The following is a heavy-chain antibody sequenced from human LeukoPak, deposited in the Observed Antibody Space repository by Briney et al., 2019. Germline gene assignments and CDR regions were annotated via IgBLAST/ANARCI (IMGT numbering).Heavy chain of an antibody. Sequence: SETLSLTCAVYGGSFNGHYWSWIRQPPGKGLEWVGEVNYSGSTNYNPSLKSRVTISLVTSKNQFSLKLSSVTAADTAGYFCARPLDNYISGDPTTFDVWGQGTTVIVPS. V-gene: IGHV4-34*01. CDR3: ARPLDNYISGDPTTFDV. J-gene: IGHJ3*01. D-gene: IGHD3-22*01. CDR2: VNYSGST. CDR1: GGSFNGHY.